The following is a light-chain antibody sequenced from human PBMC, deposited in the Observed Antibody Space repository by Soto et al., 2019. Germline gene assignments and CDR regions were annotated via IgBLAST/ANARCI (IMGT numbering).Light chain of an antibody. V-gene: IGLV1-40*01. CDR2: GNN. J-gene: IGLJ1*01. CDR3: QSYDSSLGGYV. Sequence: QSVLTQPHSGSGAPGQTGIISCSGSSSNLGAPYDVNWFRQLPGTVPRLHIYGNNNRPSGVPDRFSGSKSGTSASLAITGLQAEDEADYYCQSYDSSLGGYVFGTGTKLTVL. CDR1: SSNLGAPYD.